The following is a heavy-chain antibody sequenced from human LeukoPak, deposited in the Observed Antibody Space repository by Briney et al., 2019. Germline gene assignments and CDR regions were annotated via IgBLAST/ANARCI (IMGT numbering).Heavy chain of an antibody. J-gene: IGHJ5*01. D-gene: IGHD6-13*01. V-gene: IGHV3-7*01. Sequence: PGGSLRLSCAASGFSFSKYWMNWVRQAAGKGLGWVATISQDGSQKYLADFVKGRFTISRDNARNSLYLQMSSLRGDDTAVYYCARSKVVAEAGKSWFDPWGQGTRVTVTS. CDR3: ARSKVVAEAGKSWFDP. CDR2: ISQDGSQK. CDR1: GFSFSKYW.